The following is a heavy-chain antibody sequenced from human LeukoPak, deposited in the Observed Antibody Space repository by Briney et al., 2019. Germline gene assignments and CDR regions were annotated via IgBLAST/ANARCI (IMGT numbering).Heavy chain of an antibody. Sequence: GASVKVSCKASGYTFSDYYMHWVRQAPGQGLEWMGWINPNSGGTKYAQKFQGRVTMTRDTSISTVYMELSRLRSDGTAVYYCAKDLGDGYNAYYFDYWGQGTLVTVSS. CDR1: GYTFSDYY. V-gene: IGHV1-2*02. CDR2: INPNSGGT. D-gene: IGHD5-24*01. CDR3: AKDLGDGYNAYYFDY. J-gene: IGHJ4*02.